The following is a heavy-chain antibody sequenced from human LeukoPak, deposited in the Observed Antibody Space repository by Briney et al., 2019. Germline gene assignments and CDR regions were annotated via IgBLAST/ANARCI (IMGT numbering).Heavy chain of an antibody. CDR1: GYTFTSYY. D-gene: IGHD2-21*01. CDR2: INPSGGST. CDR3: AKDSNSIVVVIAVAPRNAFDI. J-gene: IGHJ3*02. Sequence: ASVKVSCKASGYTFTSYYMHWVRQAPGQGLEWMGIINPSGGSTSYAQKFQGRVTMTRDTSTSTVYMELSSLRAEDTAVYYCAKDSNSIVVVIAVAPRNAFDIWGQGTTVTVSS. V-gene: IGHV1-46*01.